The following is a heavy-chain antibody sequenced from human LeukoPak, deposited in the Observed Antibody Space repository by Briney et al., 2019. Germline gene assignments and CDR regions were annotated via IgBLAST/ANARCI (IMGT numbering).Heavy chain of an antibody. V-gene: IGHV3-48*03. D-gene: IGHD3-9*01. Sequence: PGGSLRLSCAASGFTFSSYEMNWARQAPGKGLEWVSHISSGSSSIYYADSVKGRFSISRDNAKNSLYLQMNSLRAEDTAVYYCARDRDIVTGSYRDASDYWGQGTLVT. CDR1: GFTFSSYE. J-gene: IGHJ4*02. CDR3: ARDRDIVTGSYRDASDY. CDR2: ISSGSSSI.